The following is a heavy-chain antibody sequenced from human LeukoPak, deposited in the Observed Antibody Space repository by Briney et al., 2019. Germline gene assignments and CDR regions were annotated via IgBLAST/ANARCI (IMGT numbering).Heavy chain of an antibody. J-gene: IGHJ4*02. V-gene: IGHV4-39*01. D-gene: IGHD4-17*01. Sequence: SETLSLTCTVSGGSISGSRYYWGWIHQPPGKGLEWIGSIYYSGSTYYNPSLKSRVTISVDTSKNQFSLKLSSVTAADTAVYYCARGDYDFDYWGQGTLVTVSS. CDR1: GGSISGSRYY. CDR2: IYYSGST. CDR3: ARGDYDFDY.